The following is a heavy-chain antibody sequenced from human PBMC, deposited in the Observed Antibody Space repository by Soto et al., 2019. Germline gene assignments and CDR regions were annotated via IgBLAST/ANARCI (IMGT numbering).Heavy chain of an antibody. J-gene: IGHJ4*02. CDR2: INHSGST. V-gene: IGHV4-39*01. D-gene: IGHD2-15*01. Sequence: QLQLQESGPGLVRPSETLSLTCTVSGVSIFSHSYYWGWIRQAPGKGLDWIATINHSGSTYHNPSLKSRVTMSVDTSKNQFSLNLSSVTAADTAVYYCARRYAPRYSSGNNHFDLWGQGTLVTVSS. CDR3: ARRYAPRYSSGNNHFDL. CDR1: GVSIFSHSYY.